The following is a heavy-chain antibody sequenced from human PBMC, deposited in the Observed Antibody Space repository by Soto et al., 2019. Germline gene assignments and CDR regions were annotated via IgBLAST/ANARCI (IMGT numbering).Heavy chain of an antibody. V-gene: IGHV3-23*01. CDR2: MSGSGGST. CDR1: GFAFSSYA. D-gene: IGHD3-3*01. J-gene: IGHJ4*02. CDR3: AKILGFLEWALDD. Sequence: GGSLRPSCAASGFAFSSYAMGWVRQAQGKEMERVSAMSGSGGSTCYADSVKGRFTISRDNSKTTLYRQMYSLRAEDTAIYYSAKILGFLEWALDDWGQGTLVTVSS.